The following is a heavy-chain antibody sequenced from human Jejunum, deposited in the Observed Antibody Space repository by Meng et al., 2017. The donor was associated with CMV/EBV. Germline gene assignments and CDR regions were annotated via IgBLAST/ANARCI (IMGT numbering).Heavy chain of an antibody. D-gene: IGHD5-18*01. CDR2: IYYSGTT. CDR1: GGSFTSSNYY. CDR3: TRGLGSYGSRIDY. J-gene: IGHJ4*02. Sequence: SGGSFTSSNYYWGWSGQPPGKGLEWIENIYYSGTTYYNPSLKSRGTISVDTSKNQFSLKLSSVTAADTAVYYCTRGLGSYGSRIDYWGQGTLVTVSS. V-gene: IGHV4-39*07.